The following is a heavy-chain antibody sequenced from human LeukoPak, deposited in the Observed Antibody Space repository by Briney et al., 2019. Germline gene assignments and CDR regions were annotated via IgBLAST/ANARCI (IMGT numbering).Heavy chain of an antibody. Sequence: ASVKVSCKASGYSFSDYYMQWLRQAPGQGFEWMGWINPNSGGTNYAQKFQGRVTMTRDTSISTAYMDLRRLTSDDTAVYYCARERGGNSPFDSWGQGTLVTVSS. CDR3: ARERGGNSPFDS. CDR2: INPNSGGT. D-gene: IGHD4-23*01. J-gene: IGHJ4*02. CDR1: GYSFSDYY. V-gene: IGHV1-2*02.